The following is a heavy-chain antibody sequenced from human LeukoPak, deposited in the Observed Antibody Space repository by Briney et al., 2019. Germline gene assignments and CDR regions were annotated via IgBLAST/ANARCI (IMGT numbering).Heavy chain of an antibody. D-gene: IGHD1-26*01. CDR3: ARLVGASWFDS. Sequence: SQTLSLTCAISGDSVSTNSATWTWLRQSPSRGLEWLGRTYYRSKWYNDYAVSMKSRITINPDTSKNQFSLQLNPVTPEDTAVYYCARLVGASWFDSWGQGTLVTVSS. V-gene: IGHV6-1*01. CDR1: GDSVSTNSAT. CDR2: TYYRSKWYN. J-gene: IGHJ5*01.